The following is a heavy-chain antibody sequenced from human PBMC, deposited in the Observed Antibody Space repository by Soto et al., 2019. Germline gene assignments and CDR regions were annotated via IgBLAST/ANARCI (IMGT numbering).Heavy chain of an antibody. V-gene: IGHV4-59*08. CDR3: ARRYGPGFDY. CDR2: IYYSGST. CDR1: GGSISSYY. J-gene: IGHJ4*02. D-gene: IGHD4-17*01. Sequence: SETLSLTCTDSGGSISSYYWGWIRQPPGKGLEWIGYIYYSGSTNYNPSLKSRVTISVDTSKNQLSLKLSSVTAADTAVYYCARRYGPGFDYWGQGTLVTVS.